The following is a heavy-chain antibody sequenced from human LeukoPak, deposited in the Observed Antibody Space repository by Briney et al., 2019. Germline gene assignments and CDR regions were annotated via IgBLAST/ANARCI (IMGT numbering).Heavy chain of an antibody. D-gene: IGHD6-13*01. CDR3: AKAPAEGQELAWYFDL. J-gene: IGHJ2*01. CDR2: IYYSGST. V-gene: IGHV4-39*07. Sequence: SETLSLTCTVSGGSISRSSYYWGWIRQPPGKGLEWIGSIYYSGSTYYNPSLKSRVTISVDTSKNQFSLQLNSVTPEDTAVYYCAKAPAEGQELAWYFDLWGRGTLVTVSS. CDR1: GGSISRSSYY.